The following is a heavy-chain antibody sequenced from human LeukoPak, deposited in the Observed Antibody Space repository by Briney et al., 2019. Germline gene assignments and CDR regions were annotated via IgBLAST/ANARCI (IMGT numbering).Heavy chain of an antibody. CDR3: ARAAMVRGVDYFDS. D-gene: IGHD3-10*01. V-gene: IGHV3-23*01. Sequence: GGSLRLSCAASGFTFSSYAMTWVRQAPGKGLEWVSVVSGSGGATYYADSVKGRFTISRDNSKNTLCLQMNSLRAEDTAVYYCARAAMVRGVDYFDSWGQGTLVTVSS. CDR1: GFTFSSYA. CDR2: VSGSGGAT. J-gene: IGHJ4*02.